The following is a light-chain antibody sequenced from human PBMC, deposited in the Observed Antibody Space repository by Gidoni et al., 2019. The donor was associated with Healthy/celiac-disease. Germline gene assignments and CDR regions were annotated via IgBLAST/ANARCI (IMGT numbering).Light chain of an antibody. CDR2: LGS. J-gene: IGKJ3*01. CDR1: QSLLHSNGYNY. Sequence: IVMTQSPLSLPVTPGEPASISCRSSQSLLHSNGYNYLDWYLQKPGQSPQLLIYLGSNRASGVPDRFSGSGSGTDFTLKISRVEAEDVGVYYCMQALQTPITFGPGTKVDIK. CDR3: MQALQTPIT. V-gene: IGKV2-28*01.